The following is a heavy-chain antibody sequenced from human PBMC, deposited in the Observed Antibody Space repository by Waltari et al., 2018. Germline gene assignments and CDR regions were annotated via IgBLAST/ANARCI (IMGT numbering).Heavy chain of an antibody. CDR1: GFTFSSYS. V-gene: IGHV3-48*01. CDR2: ISSSSTI. J-gene: IGHJ3*02. Sequence: EVQLVESGGGLVQPGGSLRLSCAASGFTFSSYSMNWVRQAPGKGLEWVSYISSSSTIYYADSVKGRFTISRDNAKNSLYLQMNSLRAEDTAVYYCARDQLRGDAFDIWGQGTMVTVSS. CDR3: ARDQLRGDAFDI. D-gene: IGHD1-26*01.